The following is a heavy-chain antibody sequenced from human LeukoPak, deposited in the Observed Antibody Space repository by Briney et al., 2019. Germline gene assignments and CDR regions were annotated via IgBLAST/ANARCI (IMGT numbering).Heavy chain of an antibody. V-gene: IGHV3-30-3*01. CDR3: ARDNWGPDY. CDR1: GFTFSSYA. J-gene: IGHJ4*02. Sequence: GGSLRLSCAASGFTFSSYAMHWVRQAPGKGLEWVAVISYDGSNKYYADSVRGRFTISRDNAKNSLYLQMNSLRAEDTAVYYCARDNWGPDYWGQGILVTVSS. D-gene: IGHD7-27*01. CDR2: ISYDGSNK.